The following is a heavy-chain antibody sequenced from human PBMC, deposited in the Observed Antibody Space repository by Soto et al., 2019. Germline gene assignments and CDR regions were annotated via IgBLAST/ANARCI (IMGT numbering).Heavy chain of an antibody. V-gene: IGHV4-38-2*02. CDR1: GFSISSGYF. Sequence: SETLSLTCAVCGFSISSGYFWGWIRQPPGKGPEWLGSIYHSGTTYYNPSVKGRVTISVDTSKNQFSLKMSFVTAADTAVYYCARDSSGYYWFDPWGQGTLVTVSS. CDR2: IYHSGTT. CDR3: ARDSSGYYWFDP. J-gene: IGHJ5*02. D-gene: IGHD3-22*01.